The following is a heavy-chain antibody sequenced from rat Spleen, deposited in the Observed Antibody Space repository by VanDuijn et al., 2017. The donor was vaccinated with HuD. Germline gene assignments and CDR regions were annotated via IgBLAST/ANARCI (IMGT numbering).Heavy chain of an antibody. V-gene: IGHV7-7*01. D-gene: IGHD4-2*01. CDR1: GFTFSDFY. J-gene: IGHJ2*01. CDR2: IRNKANDYTT. Sequence: EVKLLESGGGLVQPGGSMRLSCAASGFTFSDFYMNWIRQPAGKAPEWLGFIRNKANDYTTEYNPSVKGRFTISRDNTQNMLYLQMNTLRVEDTATYYCAKGATGDGYWGQGVMVTVSS. CDR3: AKGATGDGY.